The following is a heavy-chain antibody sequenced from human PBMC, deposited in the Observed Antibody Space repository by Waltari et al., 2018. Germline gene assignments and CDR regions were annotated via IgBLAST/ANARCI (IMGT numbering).Heavy chain of an antibody. CDR1: GYNFTNYD. J-gene: IGHJ4*02. CDR2: MNPDSGNT. Sequence: QVQLVRSGAEVKKPGASVKVSCKASGYNFTNYDISWVRQAAGQGLEWMGWMNPDSGNTGYAQRIQGRVTMTRNTSISTAYMELSSLRSEDTAVYYCARTYYDFWTGSYWVHYFDDWGQGTLVTVSS. V-gene: IGHV1-8*01. CDR3: ARTYYDFWTGSYWVHYFDD. D-gene: IGHD3-3*01.